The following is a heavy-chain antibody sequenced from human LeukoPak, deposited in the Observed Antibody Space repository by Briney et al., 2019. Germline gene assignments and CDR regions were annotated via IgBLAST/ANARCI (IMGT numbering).Heavy chain of an antibody. J-gene: IGHJ4*02. D-gene: IGHD5/OR15-5a*01. CDR3: ARDLRNYFAY. CDR2: ISSSSSTI. V-gene: IGHV3-48*01. Sequence: GGSLGLSCAASGFTFSSYSMNWVRQAPGKGLEWVSYISSSSSTIYYADSVKGRFTISRDNAKNSLYLQMNSLRAEDTAVYYCARDLRNYFAYWGQGTLVTVSS. CDR1: GFTFSSYS.